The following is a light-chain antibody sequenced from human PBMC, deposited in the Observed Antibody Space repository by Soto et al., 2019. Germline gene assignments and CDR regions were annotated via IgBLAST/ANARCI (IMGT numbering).Light chain of an antibody. J-gene: IGLJ2*01. CDR1: KLGDKY. Sequence: SYELTQPPSVSVSPGQTASITCSGDKLGDKYVCWYQQKPGQSPVMVIYQDTKRPSGIPGRFSGSNSGNTATLTISGTQAMDEADYYCQAWDNSVVFGGGTKLTVL. V-gene: IGLV3-1*01. CDR3: QAWDNSVV. CDR2: QDT.